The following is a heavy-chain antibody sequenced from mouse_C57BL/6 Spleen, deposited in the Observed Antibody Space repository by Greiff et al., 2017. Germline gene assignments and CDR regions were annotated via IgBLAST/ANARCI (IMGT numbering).Heavy chain of an antibody. CDR3: TRGLGYDGYYAFAY. CDR2: ISSGGDYI. D-gene: IGHD2-3*01. Sequence: EVKVVESGEGLVKPGGSLKLSCAASGFTFSSYAMSWVRQTPEKRLEWVAYISSGGDYIYYADTVKGRFTISRDNARNTLYLQMSSLKSEDTAMYYCTRGLGYDGYYAFAYWGQGTLVTVSA. J-gene: IGHJ3*01. V-gene: IGHV5-9-1*02. CDR1: GFTFSSYA.